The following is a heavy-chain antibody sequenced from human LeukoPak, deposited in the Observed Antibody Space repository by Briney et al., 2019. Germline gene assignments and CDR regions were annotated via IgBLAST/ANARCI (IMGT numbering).Heavy chain of an antibody. V-gene: IGHV4-34*01. Sequence: SETLSLTCAVYGGPFRGFFWSWIRQAPGKGLEWIGEVSHSGSSNYNPSLRSRISISLDTSKSQFSLKLTSVTAADSAVYYCARGIFYGGRNQYIWFDLWGQGTLVTGSS. J-gene: IGHJ5*02. CDR1: GGPFRGFF. CDR2: VSHSGSS. D-gene: IGHD4-23*01. CDR3: ARGIFYGGRNQYIWFDL.